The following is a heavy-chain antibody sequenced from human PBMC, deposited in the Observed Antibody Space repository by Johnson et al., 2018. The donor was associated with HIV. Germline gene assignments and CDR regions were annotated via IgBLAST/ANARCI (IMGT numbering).Heavy chain of an antibody. V-gene: IGHV3-30*02. Sequence: VQLVESGGGVVQPGGSLRLSCAASGFTFSSFGMHWVRQAPGKGLEWVAFIRYDGSNKYFAASVKGRFTISRDNSKNTLYLQMNSLRAEDTAVYYCAKGGSGTTRIRAQKGAFDIWGQGTMVIVSS. J-gene: IGHJ3*02. CDR1: GFTFSSFG. CDR3: AKGGSGTTRIRAQKGAFDI. D-gene: IGHD6-19*01. CDR2: IRYDGSNK.